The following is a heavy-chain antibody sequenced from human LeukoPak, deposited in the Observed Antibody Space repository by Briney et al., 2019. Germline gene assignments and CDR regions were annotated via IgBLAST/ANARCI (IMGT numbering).Heavy chain of an antibody. J-gene: IGHJ4*02. V-gene: IGHV3-23*01. D-gene: IGHD3-10*01. CDR3: AKDLRVRGLIIGPLH. CDR1: GFSFASYW. Sequence: SGGSLRLSCAASGFSFASYWMSWVRQAPGKGLEWVSAISGSGRSTYYADSVKGQFTISRDNSKNTLYLQMNSLRAEDTAVYYCAKDLRVRGLIIGPLHWGQGTLVTVSS. CDR2: ISGSGRST.